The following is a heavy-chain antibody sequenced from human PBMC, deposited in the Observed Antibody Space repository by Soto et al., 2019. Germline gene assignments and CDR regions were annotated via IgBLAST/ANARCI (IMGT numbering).Heavy chain of an antibody. D-gene: IGHD6-6*01. J-gene: IGHJ3*02. V-gene: IGHV4-39*01. CDR1: GGSISSSAYY. CDR3: ARHMHLYKSSSAFDI. CDR2: IYVGGST. Sequence: QLQLEESGPGLVKPSETLSLTCTVSGGSISSSAYYWGWIRQPPGKGLEWIGSIYVGGSTYYKSSLKSRVTIFEDTSKNQFSLKLSSVTAADTAIYYCARHMHLYKSSSAFDIWGQGTVVTVSS.